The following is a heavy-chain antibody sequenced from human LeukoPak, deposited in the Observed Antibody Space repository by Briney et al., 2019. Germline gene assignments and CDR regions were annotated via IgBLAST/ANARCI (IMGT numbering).Heavy chain of an antibody. CDR2: IYTSGST. Sequence: SETLSLTCTVSGGSISSYYWSWIRQPAGKGLEWIGHIYTSGSTNYNPSLKSRVTMSVDTSKNQFSLKLSSVTAADTAVYYCARDADNGGNSAAFDYWGQGTLVTVSS. CDR3: ARDADNGGNSAAFDY. D-gene: IGHD4-23*01. CDR1: GGSISSYY. V-gene: IGHV4-4*07. J-gene: IGHJ4*02.